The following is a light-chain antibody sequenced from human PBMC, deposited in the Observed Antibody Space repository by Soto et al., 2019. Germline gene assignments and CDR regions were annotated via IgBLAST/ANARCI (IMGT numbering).Light chain of an antibody. J-gene: IGKJ1*01. V-gene: IGKV3-15*01. CDR2: AAS. Sequence: EIVMTQSPATLSVSPGERATLSCRASQSVSSDLAWYQQKPGQTPSLLIYAASTRATGIPARFSGSGSGTEFTLTLSRLQSDDFAVYYCQQYRNWPRTFGQGTKLEI. CDR1: QSVSSD. CDR3: QQYRNWPRT.